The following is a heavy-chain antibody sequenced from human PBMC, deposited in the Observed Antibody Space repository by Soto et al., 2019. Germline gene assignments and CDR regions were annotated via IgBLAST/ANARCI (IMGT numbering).Heavy chain of an antibody. CDR3: ARDAAIAVAGAFDI. CDR1: GDSISSGGYY. V-gene: IGHV4-31*03. Sequence: SETLSLTCTVSGDSISSGGYYWSWIRQHPGKGLEWIGYIYYSGSTYYNPSLKSRVTISVDTSKNQFSLKLSSVTAADTAVYYCARDAAIAVAGAFDIWGQGTMFTVSS. J-gene: IGHJ3*02. CDR2: IYYSGST. D-gene: IGHD6-19*01.